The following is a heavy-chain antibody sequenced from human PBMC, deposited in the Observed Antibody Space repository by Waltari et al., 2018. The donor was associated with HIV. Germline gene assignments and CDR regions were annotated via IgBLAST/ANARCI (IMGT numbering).Heavy chain of an antibody. Sequence: EVQLVESGGGLVQPGGSLRLSCAASGFTFSSYSMNWVRQAPGKGLEWVSYISSSSSTIYYADSVKGRFTISRDNAKNSLYLQMNSLRAEDTAVYYCARGKDQLLWSYYYYYGMDVWGQGTTVTVSS. J-gene: IGHJ6*02. V-gene: IGHV3-48*04. D-gene: IGHD2-2*01. CDR2: ISSSSSTI. CDR3: ARGKDQLLWSYYYYYGMDV. CDR1: GFTFSSYS.